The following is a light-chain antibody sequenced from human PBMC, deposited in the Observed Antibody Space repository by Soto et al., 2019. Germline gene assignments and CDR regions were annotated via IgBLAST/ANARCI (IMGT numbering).Light chain of an antibody. CDR2: AAS. J-gene: IGKJ2*01. Sequence: DIQMTQSPSSLSASVGDRVTITCRASQSISSYLNWYQQKPGKAPKLLIYAASSLQSGVPSRFSGSGSGTDFTLASRSLQPEPFATYYCQQSYSTPYTFVQGTKLEIK. CDR3: QQSYSTPYT. V-gene: IGKV1-39*01. CDR1: QSISSY.